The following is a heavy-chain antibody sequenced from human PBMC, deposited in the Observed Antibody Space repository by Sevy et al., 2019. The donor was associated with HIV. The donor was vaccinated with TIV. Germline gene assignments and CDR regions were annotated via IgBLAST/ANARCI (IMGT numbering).Heavy chain of an antibody. Sequence: ASVKVSCKASGYTFTSYDINWVRQATGQGLEWMGWMNPNSGNTGYAQKFQGRVTMTRNSSISTAYMELSSLRSEDTAVSYCAREGVVPAAYYYYGMDVWGQGTTVTVSS. CDR1: GYTFTSYD. D-gene: IGHD2-2*01. J-gene: IGHJ6*02. CDR3: AREGVVPAAYYYYGMDV. V-gene: IGHV1-8*01. CDR2: MNPNSGNT.